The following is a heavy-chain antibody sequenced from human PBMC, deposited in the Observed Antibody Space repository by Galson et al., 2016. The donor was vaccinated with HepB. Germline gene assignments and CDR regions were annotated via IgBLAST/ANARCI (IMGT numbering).Heavy chain of an antibody. J-gene: IGHJ4*02. CDR3: ARDVDAYNFDY. V-gene: IGHV3-74*01. D-gene: IGHD5-24*01. Sequence: SLRLSCAASGFTFSSYWMHWVRQAPGKGLVWVSRIKSDESWKNYADSVKGRFTNSRDNAKNTLYLQMNSLRAEDTAVYYCARDVDAYNFDYWGQGTLVTGSS. CDR2: IKSDESWK. CDR1: GFTFSSYW.